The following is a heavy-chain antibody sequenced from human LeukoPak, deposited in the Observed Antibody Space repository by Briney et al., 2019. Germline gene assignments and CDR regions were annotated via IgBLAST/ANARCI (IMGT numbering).Heavy chain of an antibody. V-gene: IGHV3-30*18. CDR3: AKALHIYYYYGMDV. CDR1: GFTFSSYG. Sequence: RSLRLSCAASGFTFSSYGMHWVRQAPGKGLEWVAVISYDGSNKYYADSVKGRFTISRDNSKNTLYLQMNSLRAEDTAVYYCAKALHIYYYYGMDVWGQGTTVTVSS. J-gene: IGHJ6*02. D-gene: IGHD2-21*01. CDR2: ISYDGSNK.